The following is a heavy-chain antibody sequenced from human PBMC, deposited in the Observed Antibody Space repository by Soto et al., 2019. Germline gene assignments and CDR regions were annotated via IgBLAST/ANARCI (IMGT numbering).Heavy chain of an antibody. Sequence: QITLKESGPTQVNPTQTLTLTCSFSGFSLNTDGEGVGWVRQPPGEALEWLALIYWDDDERYSPSLKTRLTSTKDPSKNQVVLILTNMDPVDTATYYCAHSRNLITEDAQVGYFDYWGQGTLVTVSS. CDR3: AHSRNLITEDAQVGYFDY. J-gene: IGHJ4*02. V-gene: IGHV2-5*02. D-gene: IGHD3-10*01. CDR1: GFSLNTDGEG. CDR2: IYWDDDE.